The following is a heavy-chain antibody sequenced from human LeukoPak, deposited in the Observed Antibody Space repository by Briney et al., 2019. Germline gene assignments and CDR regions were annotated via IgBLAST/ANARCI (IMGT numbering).Heavy chain of an antibody. D-gene: IGHD6-19*01. CDR1: GGSISSSSYY. CDR2: IYYSGST. Sequence: SETLSLTCTVSGGSISSSSYYWGWIRQPPGKGLEWIGSIYYSGSTYYNPSLKSRVTISVDTSKNQFSLKLSSVTAADTAVYYCARDSVQLTVAGSYYFDYWGQGILVTVSS. CDR3: ARDSVQLTVAGSYYFDY. J-gene: IGHJ4*02. V-gene: IGHV4-39*07.